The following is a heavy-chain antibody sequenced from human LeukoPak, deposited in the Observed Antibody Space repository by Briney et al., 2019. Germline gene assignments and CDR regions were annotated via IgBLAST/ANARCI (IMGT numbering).Heavy chain of an antibody. Sequence: GGSLRLSCAASGFTFSSYGMHWVRQAPGKGLEWVAVIWYDGSNKYYADSVKGRFTISRGNSKNTLYLQMNSLRAEDTAVYYCARARGYSYGPFDYWGQGTLVTVSS. CDR2: IWYDGSNK. CDR3: ARARGYSYGPFDY. D-gene: IGHD5-18*01. V-gene: IGHV3-33*01. J-gene: IGHJ4*02. CDR1: GFTFSSYG.